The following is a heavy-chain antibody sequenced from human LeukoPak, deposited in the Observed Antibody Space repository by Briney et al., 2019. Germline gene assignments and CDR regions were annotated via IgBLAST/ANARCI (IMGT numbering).Heavy chain of an antibody. CDR3: ARIRDPAYSSSWYDDY. CDR1: GFSLSTSGMC. Sequence: SGPALVKPTQTLTLTRTFSGFSLSTSGMCVSWIRQPPGKALEWLARIDWDDDKYYSTSLKTRLTISKDTSKNQVVLTMTNMDPVDTATYYCARIRDPAYSSSWYDDYWGQGTLVTVSS. J-gene: IGHJ4*02. CDR2: IDWDDDK. V-gene: IGHV2-70*11. D-gene: IGHD6-13*01.